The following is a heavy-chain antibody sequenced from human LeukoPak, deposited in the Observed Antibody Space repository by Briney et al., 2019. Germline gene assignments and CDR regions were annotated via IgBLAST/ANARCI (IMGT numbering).Heavy chain of an antibody. V-gene: IGHV4-59*08. D-gene: IGHD3-9*01. CDR1: GGSISSYY. Sequence: SETLSLTCTVSGGSISSYYWSWIRQPPGKGLEWIGYIYYSGSTNYNPCLKSRVTISVDTSKNQFSLKLSSVTAADTAVYYCARQLVMDSSNWFDPWGQGTLVTVSS. CDR3: ARQLVMDSSNWFDP. J-gene: IGHJ5*02. CDR2: IYYSGST.